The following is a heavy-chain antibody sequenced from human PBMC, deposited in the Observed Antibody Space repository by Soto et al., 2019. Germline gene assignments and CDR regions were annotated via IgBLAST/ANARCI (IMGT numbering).Heavy chain of an antibody. CDR3: ASGGSTAVMEYGLDV. Sequence: SETLSLTCTVSGGSISSSSYYWGWIRQPPGKGLEWIGSIYYSGSTYYNPSLKSRVTISVDTSKNQFSLKLSSVTAADTAVYYCASGGSTAVMEYGLDVPGQGSTVTVS. CDR1: GGSISSSSYY. D-gene: IGHD3-16*01. CDR2: IYYSGST. V-gene: IGHV4-39*01. J-gene: IGHJ6*02.